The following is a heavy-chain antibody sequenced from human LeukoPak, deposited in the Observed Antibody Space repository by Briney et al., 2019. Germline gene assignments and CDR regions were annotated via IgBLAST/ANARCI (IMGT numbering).Heavy chain of an antibody. CDR2: IYYSGST. J-gene: IGHJ4*02. D-gene: IGHD3-22*01. CDR1: GGSISSSSYY. CDR3: ARHYYDSSGYYYSAYFFDY. V-gene: IGHV4-39*01. Sequence: SETLSLTCTVYGGSISSSSYYWGWIRQPPGKGLEWIGSIYYSGSTYYNPSLKSRVTISVDTSKNQFSLKLSSVTAADTAVYYCARHYYDSSGYYYSAYFFDYWGQGTLVTVSS.